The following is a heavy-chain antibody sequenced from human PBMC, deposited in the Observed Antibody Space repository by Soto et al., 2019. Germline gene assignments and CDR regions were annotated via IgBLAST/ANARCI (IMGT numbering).Heavy chain of an antibody. V-gene: IGHV3-23*01. CDR3: AKGSSGWYERFDY. J-gene: IGHJ4*02. Sequence: EVQLLESGGGLVQPGGSLRLSCAASGFTFSSYAMNWVRQAPGKGLEWVSAISGSGGSTYYADSVKGQFTISRDNSKNTLYLQMNSLRAEDTAVYYCAKGSSGWYERFDYWGQGTLVTVSS. CDR2: ISGSGGST. D-gene: IGHD6-19*01. CDR1: GFTFSSYA.